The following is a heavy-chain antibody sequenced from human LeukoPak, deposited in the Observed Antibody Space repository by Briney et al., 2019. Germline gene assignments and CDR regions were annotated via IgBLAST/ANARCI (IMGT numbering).Heavy chain of an antibody. Sequence: GGSLRLSCTASGFTFGDHAMSWVRQAPGKGLEWVGFIRSKAYGGTTEYAASVKGRFTISRDDSKSIAYLQMNSLKTEDTAVYYCTRVGGLRFLEWLYDYWGQGTLVTVSS. CDR1: GFTFGDHA. J-gene: IGHJ4*02. CDR3: TRVGGLRFLEWLYDY. D-gene: IGHD3-3*01. CDR2: IRSKAYGGTT. V-gene: IGHV3-49*04.